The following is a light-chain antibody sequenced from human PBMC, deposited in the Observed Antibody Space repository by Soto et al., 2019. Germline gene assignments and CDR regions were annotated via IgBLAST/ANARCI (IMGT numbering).Light chain of an antibody. Sequence: QSVLTQPRSVSGSPGQSVTISCTGTSSDVGGYNYVSWYQQHPGKAPKLMIYDVSTRPSGVPDRFSGSKSGNTASLTISGLQAEDEADYYCCSYAGSYHVVFGGGTKLTVL. CDR2: DVS. J-gene: IGLJ2*01. CDR1: SSDVGGYNY. CDR3: CSYAGSYHVV. V-gene: IGLV2-11*01.